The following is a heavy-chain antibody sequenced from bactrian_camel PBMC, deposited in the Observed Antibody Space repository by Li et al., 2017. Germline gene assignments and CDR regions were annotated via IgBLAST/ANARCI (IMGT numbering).Heavy chain of an antibody. V-gene: IGHV3S1*01. Sequence: VQLVESGGKTVQTGGSLRLSCQASGYHHSAYCLAWFRQAPGKAREGIATIDAGGTTTYTESVKGRFTISRDNAKNTLYLQLNSLTREDSAMYYCTKDYFSSAVLAGDAFGSWGQGTQVTVS. J-gene: IGHJ6*01. D-gene: IGHD3*01. CDR2: IDAGGTT. CDR3: TKDYFSSAVLAGDAFGS. CDR1: GYHHSAYC.